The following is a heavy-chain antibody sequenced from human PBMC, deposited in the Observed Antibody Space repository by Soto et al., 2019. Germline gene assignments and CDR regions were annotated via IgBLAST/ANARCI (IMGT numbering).Heavy chain of an antibody. CDR1: GFSFSISP. Sequence: QVQLVESGGGVVQPGRSLRLSCAASGFSFSISPIHWVRQAPGKGPEWVALISYDGTNKFYADSVKGRFTISRDNSKSSLYSQVDSLRPEDAAVYYCARDPKTSGGQHWAFNYFDHWGQGTLVTVSS. D-gene: IGHD7-27*01. CDR3: ARDPKTSGGQHWAFNYFDH. J-gene: IGHJ1*01. CDR2: ISYDGTNK. V-gene: IGHV3-30-3*01.